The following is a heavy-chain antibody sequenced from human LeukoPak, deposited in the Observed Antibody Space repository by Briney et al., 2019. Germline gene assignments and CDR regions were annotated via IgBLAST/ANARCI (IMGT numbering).Heavy chain of an antibody. CDR3: GRDHQQWLPSIADS. Sequence: GASVKVSCKASGYTFTTYSISWVRQAPGQGLEWMGWISAYNGNTNYAQKLQGRVTMTTDTSTSTAYMELRSLRSDDTAVYYCGRDHQQWLPSIADSWGQGTLVSVSS. CDR1: GYTFTTYS. CDR2: ISAYNGNT. V-gene: IGHV1-18*01. D-gene: IGHD6-19*01. J-gene: IGHJ4*02.